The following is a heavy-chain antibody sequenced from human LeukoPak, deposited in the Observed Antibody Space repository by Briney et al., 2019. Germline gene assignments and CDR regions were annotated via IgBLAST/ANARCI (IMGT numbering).Heavy chain of an antibody. CDR2: ISGSGGST. Sequence: GGSLRLSCAASGFTFRSYAMSWVRQAPAKGLEWVSAISGSGGSTYYADSVRGRFTISRDNSKNTLYLQMNSLRAEDTAVYYCAKGLIYCGGDCFSSPLYFDYWGQGTLVTVSS. V-gene: IGHV3-23*01. CDR3: AKGLIYCGGDCFSSPLYFDY. D-gene: IGHD2-21*02. J-gene: IGHJ4*02. CDR1: GFTFRSYA.